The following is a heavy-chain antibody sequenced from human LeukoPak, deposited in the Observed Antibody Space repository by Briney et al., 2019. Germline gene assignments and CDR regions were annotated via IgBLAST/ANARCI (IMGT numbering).Heavy chain of an antibody. CDR1: GGTFISYA. D-gene: IGHD5-24*01. J-gene: IGHJ4*02. CDR3: ARAEVEMATSYYFDY. CDR2: IIPIFGTA. Sequence: SVKVSCKASGGTFISYAISWVRQAPGQGLEWMGGIIPIFGTANYAQKFQGRVTITADESTSTAYMELSSLRSEDTAVYYCARAEVEMATSYYFDYWGQGTLVTVSS. V-gene: IGHV1-69*13.